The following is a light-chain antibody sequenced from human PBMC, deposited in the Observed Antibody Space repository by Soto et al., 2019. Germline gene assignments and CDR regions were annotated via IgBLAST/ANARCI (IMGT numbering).Light chain of an antibody. CDR1: QSISTY. CDR3: QQYGGFFI. J-gene: IGKJ3*01. CDR2: GAS. V-gene: IGKV3-20*01. Sequence: EILLTQSPVTLSLSPGQRATLSCRASQSISTYLAWYQQKPGQAPRLLIYGASSRPTGIPDRFSGSGSGTDFTLTISSLEPEDFAVYYCQQYGGFFIFGPGTRVDFK.